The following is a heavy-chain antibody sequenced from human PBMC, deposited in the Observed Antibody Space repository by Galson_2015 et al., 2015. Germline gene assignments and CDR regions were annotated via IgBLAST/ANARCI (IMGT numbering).Heavy chain of an antibody. CDR1: GGSISNNHW. V-gene: IGHV4-4*02. J-gene: IGHJ4*02. CDR2: IYHTGST. D-gene: IGHD4-11*01. CDR3: AKRDDYSNFRGFDY. Sequence: ETLSLTCAVSGGSISNNHWWSWVRQPPGKGLEWIGEIYHTGSTFYNPSLKSRVTILVDKSKNHFSLNLSSVTAADTAVYYCAKRDDYSNFRGFDYWGQGTLVAVSS.